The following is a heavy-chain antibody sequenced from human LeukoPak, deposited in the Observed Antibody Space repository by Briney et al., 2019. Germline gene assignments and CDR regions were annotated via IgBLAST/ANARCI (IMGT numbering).Heavy chain of an antibody. Sequence: GGSLRLSCAASGFTFSSYAMHWVRQAPGKGLEWVAVISYDGSNKYYADSVKGRFTISRDNSKNTLYLQMNSLRAEDTAVYYCARDRWELLFDYWGQGTLVAVSS. CDR1: GFTFSSYA. D-gene: IGHD1-26*01. CDR2: ISYDGSNK. CDR3: ARDRWELLFDY. V-gene: IGHV3-30-3*01. J-gene: IGHJ4*02.